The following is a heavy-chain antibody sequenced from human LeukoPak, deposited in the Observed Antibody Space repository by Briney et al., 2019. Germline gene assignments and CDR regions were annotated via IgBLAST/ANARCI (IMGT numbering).Heavy chain of an antibody. J-gene: IGHJ3*01. CDR1: GFTFDDYG. Sequence: PGGSLRLSCAASGFTFDDYGMSWIRQAPGKGLESVSGINWNGGSTGYADSVKGRFTISRDNAKNSLYLQMNSLRAEDTALYYCVRDAEYYYDSSGYYFNDAFDFWGQGTMVTVSS. CDR3: VRDAEYYYDSSGYYFNDAFDF. V-gene: IGHV3-20*04. CDR2: INWNGGST. D-gene: IGHD3-22*01.